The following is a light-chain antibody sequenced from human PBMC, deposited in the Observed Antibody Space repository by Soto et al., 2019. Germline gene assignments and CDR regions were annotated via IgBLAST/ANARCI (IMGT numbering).Light chain of an antibody. Sequence: QSVLTQPASVSGSPGQSITISCTGTSRDVGAYDYVSWYLQYPDKAPQLLIYYVDHRPSGVSSRFSGSKPGNTASLTISGLQAEDAGDYYCCSYADGSIYFFGTGTKLTVL. CDR1: SRDVGAYDY. V-gene: IGLV2-14*03. J-gene: IGLJ1*01. CDR2: YVD. CDR3: CSYADGSIYF.